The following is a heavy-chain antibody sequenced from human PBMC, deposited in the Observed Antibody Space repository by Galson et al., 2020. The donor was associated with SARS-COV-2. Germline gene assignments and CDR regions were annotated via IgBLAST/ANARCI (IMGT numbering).Heavy chain of an antibody. J-gene: IGHJ4*02. CDR3: ASSAWLRGHFDY. CDR2: IDWDDDK. D-gene: IGHD3-22*01. Sequence: SGPTLVKPTQTLTLTCTFSGFSLSTSGMCVSWIRQPPGKALEWLARIDWDDDKYYSTSLKTRLTISKDTSKNQVVLTMTNMDPVDTATYYCASSAWLRGHFDYWGQGTLVTVSS. CDR1: GFSLSTSGMC. V-gene: IGHV2-70*11.